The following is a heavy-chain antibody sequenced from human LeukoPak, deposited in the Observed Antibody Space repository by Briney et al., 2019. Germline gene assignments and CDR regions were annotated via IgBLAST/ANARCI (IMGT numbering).Heavy chain of an antibody. CDR2: IYSDGST. J-gene: IGHJ3*02. CDR1: GLTVSSNY. V-gene: IGHV3-66*02. Sequence: GGSLRLSCAASGLTVSSNYVSWVRQAPGKGLEWVSVIYSDGSTYYADSVRGRFTISRDNSKNTLYLQMNSLRAEDTAVYYCARDGRVGATRLNIWGQGTMVTVSS. D-gene: IGHD1-26*01. CDR3: ARDGRVGATRLNI.